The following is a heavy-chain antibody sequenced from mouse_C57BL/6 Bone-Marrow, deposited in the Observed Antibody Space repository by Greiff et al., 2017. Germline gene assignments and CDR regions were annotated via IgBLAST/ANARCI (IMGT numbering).Heavy chain of an antibody. CDR2: ISSGGSYT. V-gene: IGHV5-6*01. J-gene: IGHJ3*01. D-gene: IGHD2-14*01. CDR3: ASPYRGAY. CDR1: GFTFSSYG. Sequence: VQLKESGGDLVKPGGSLKLSCAASGFTFSSYGMSWVRQTPDKRLEWVATISSGGSYTYYPDSVKGRFTISRDNAKNTLYLQMSSLKSEDTAMYYCASPYRGAYWGQGTLVTVSA.